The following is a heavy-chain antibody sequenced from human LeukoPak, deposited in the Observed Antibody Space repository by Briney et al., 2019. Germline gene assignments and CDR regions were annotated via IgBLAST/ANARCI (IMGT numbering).Heavy chain of an antibody. J-gene: IGHJ4*02. D-gene: IGHD4-17*01. CDR3: AREGYGPLDF. V-gene: IGHV3-7*01. CDR1: GLTLSSYW. CDR2: IKQDGSEK. Sequence: GGSLRLSCAASGLTLSSYWMSWVRQAPGKGLEWVANIKQDGSEKYYVDSVESRFTISRDNAKNSLYLQMNSLRAEDTAVYYCAREGYGPLDFWGQGTLVTVSS.